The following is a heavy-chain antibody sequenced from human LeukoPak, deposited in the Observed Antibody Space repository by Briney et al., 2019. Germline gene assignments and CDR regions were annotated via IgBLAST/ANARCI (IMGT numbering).Heavy chain of an antibody. CDR1: GFTFSSHA. V-gene: IGHV3-23*01. CDR2: ISGSGDST. D-gene: IGHD3-3*01. J-gene: IGHJ4*02. Sequence: GGSLRLSCAASGFTFSSHAVSWVRQAPGKGLEWVSVISGSGDSTNYADSVKGRFTISRDNSRNTLYLQMNSLRAEDTAVYYCAKHGTYYDFWSGQYYFDYWGQGTLVTVSS. CDR3: AKHGTYYDFWSGQYYFDY.